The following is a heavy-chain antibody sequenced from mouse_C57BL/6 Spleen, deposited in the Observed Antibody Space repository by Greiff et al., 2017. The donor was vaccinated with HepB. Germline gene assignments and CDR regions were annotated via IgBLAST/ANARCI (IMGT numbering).Heavy chain of an antibody. V-gene: IGHV5-6*01. CDR1: GFTFSSYG. Sequence: LVESGGDLVKPGGSLKLSCAASGFTFSSYGMSWVRQTPDKRLEWVATISSGGSYTYYPDSVKGRFTISRDNAKNTLYLQMSSLKSEDTAMYYCARLLTEGCAYGGQGTLVTVSA. CDR2: ISSGGSYT. J-gene: IGHJ3*01. CDR3: ARLLTEGCAY.